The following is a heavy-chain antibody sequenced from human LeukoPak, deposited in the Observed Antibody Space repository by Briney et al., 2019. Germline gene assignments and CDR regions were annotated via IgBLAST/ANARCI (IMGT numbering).Heavy chain of an antibody. J-gene: IGHJ4*02. CDR2: INPNSGGT. Sequence: ASVKVSCKASGYTFTGYYMHWVRQAPGQGLEWMGWINPNSGGTNYAQKFQGRVTMTRDTSTSTAYMELSRLRSDDTAVYYCAREWGSWYVFDYWGQGTLVTVSS. D-gene: IGHD6-13*01. V-gene: IGHV1-2*02. CDR3: AREWGSWYVFDY. CDR1: GYTFTGYY.